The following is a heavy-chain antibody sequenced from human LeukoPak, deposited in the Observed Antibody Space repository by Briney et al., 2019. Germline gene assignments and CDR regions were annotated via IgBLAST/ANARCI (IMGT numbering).Heavy chain of an antibody. CDR3: AKDYADSSGWYRAFDI. Sequence: GGSLRLSCVASGFTFSSYAMSWVRQAPGKGLEWVSAISGSGGSTYYADSVKGRFTISRDNSKNTLYLQMNSLGAEDTAVYYCAKDYADSSGWYRAFDIWGQGTMVTVSS. D-gene: IGHD6-19*01. V-gene: IGHV3-23*01. CDR1: GFTFSSYA. CDR2: ISGSGGST. J-gene: IGHJ3*02.